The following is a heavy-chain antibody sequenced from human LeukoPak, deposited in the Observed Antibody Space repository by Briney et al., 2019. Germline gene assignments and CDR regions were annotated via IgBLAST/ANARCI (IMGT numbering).Heavy chain of an antibody. J-gene: IGHJ4*02. CDR1: GYIFINYV. CDR3: ARDRGGTGDFDY. Sequence: ASVKVSCKASGYIFINYVMHWVRRAPGQRPESMGWINVGNGDTKYSQKFQGRVTLARDTSASTAYMELSSLRSEDTAVYYCARDRGGTGDFDYWGQGTLVTVSS. V-gene: IGHV1-3*01. D-gene: IGHD1-1*01. CDR2: INVGNGDT.